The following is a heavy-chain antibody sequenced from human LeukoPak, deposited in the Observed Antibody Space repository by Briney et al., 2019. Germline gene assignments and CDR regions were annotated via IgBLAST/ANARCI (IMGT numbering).Heavy chain of an antibody. J-gene: IGHJ4*02. V-gene: IGHV4-34*01. CDR1: GGSFSGYY. CDR2: INHSGST. Sequence: MSSETLSLTCAVYGGSFSGYYWSWIRQPPGKGLEWIGEINHSGSTNYNPSLKSRVTISVDTSKNQFPLKLSSVTAADTAVYYCASTAGPGDYWGQGTLVTVSS. D-gene: IGHD6-19*01. CDR3: ASTAGPGDY.